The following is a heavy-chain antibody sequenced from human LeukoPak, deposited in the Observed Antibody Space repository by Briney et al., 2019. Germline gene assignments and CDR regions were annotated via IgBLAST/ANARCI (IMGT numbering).Heavy chain of an antibody. V-gene: IGHV4-30-4*01. CDR3: ARDNGYGQLDS. CDR1: GASITAYY. Sequence: SETLSLTCTVSGASITAYYWSWIRQPPGNGLEWIGYIYYSGSTYYNPSLKSRVTISVDTSKNQLSLKLSSVTAADTAVYYCARDNGYGQLDSWGQGTLVTVSS. D-gene: IGHD2-15*01. CDR2: IYYSGST. J-gene: IGHJ4*02.